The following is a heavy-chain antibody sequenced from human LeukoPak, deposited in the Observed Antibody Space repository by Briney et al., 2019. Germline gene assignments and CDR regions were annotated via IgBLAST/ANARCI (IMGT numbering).Heavy chain of an antibody. CDR3: AANGYYTIEY. J-gene: IGHJ4*02. Sequence: SGTLSLTCAVSGASISTHLWWGWVRQPPGKGLEWVGEIFHAGSTNYNPSLKSRVTISVDKSKNQFSLNFNSMSAADSAVYYCAANGYYTIEYWGQGTLVTVSS. V-gene: IGHV4-4*02. D-gene: IGHD1-26*01. CDR2: IFHAGST. CDR1: GASISTHLW.